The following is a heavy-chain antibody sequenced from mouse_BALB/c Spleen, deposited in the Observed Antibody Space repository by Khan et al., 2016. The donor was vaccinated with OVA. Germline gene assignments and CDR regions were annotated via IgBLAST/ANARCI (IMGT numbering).Heavy chain of an antibody. D-gene: IGHD2-2*01. Sequence: DCLGHLAPFSGGTTYNQKFKGKATLTVDKSSSTAYIHLTNLTSEDSAVYDCTRHGYVAWFTYWGQGTLVTVSA. CDR2: LAPFSGGT. J-gene: IGHJ3*01. CDR3: TRHGYVAWFTY. V-gene: IGHV1S135*01.